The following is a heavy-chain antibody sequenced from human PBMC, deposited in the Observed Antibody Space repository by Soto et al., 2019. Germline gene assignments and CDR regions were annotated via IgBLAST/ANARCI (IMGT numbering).Heavy chain of an antibody. CDR2: IYYSGST. J-gene: IGHJ6*03. D-gene: IGHD2-15*01. V-gene: IGHV4-59*01. CDR1: GGSISGYF. Sequence: PSETLSLTCTVSGGSISGYFWSWIRQPPGKGLEWIGYIYYSGSTNYNPSLKSRVTISVDTSKNQLSLKLSSVTAADTAVYYCARGIDYMDVWGKGTMVTVSS. CDR3: ARGIDYMDV.